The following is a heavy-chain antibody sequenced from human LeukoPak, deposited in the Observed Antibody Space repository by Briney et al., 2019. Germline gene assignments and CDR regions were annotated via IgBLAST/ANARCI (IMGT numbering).Heavy chain of an antibody. CDR2: MSSGS. CDR3: VRGGIGTGSYNPSKGN. D-gene: IGHD3-10*01. CDR1: GFTFTTYS. Sequence: GESLRLSCVGSGFTFTTYSMNWVRQTPGKGLEWVASMSSGSNYADSVKGRFTISRDNAENSLYLQMNSLRAEDTALYYCVRGGIGTGSYNPSKGNWGQGTLVTVSS. V-gene: IGHV3-21*01. J-gene: IGHJ4*02.